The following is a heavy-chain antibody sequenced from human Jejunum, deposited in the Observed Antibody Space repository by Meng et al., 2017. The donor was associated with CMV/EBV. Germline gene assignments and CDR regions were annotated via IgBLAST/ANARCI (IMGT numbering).Heavy chain of an antibody. CDR1: GFTVSTYW. D-gene: IGHD3-10*01. Sequence: LSGAASGFTVSTYWMTWVRQAPGKGLEWVANIKQDGSEKYYVDSVKGRFTISRDNAKNSLFLQMNSLRAEDTAMYYCARNARGSGYWGQGTLVTVSS. V-gene: IGHV3-7*01. J-gene: IGHJ4*02. CDR3: ARNARGSGY. CDR2: IKQDGSEK.